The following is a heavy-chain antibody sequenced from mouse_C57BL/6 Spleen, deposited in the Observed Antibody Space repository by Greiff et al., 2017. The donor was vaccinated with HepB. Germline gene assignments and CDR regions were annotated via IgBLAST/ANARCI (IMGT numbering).Heavy chain of an antibody. D-gene: IGHD1-1*01. V-gene: IGHV1-64*01. J-gene: IGHJ1*03. CDR3: ARYEDYYGGSSGWYFDV. CDR1: GYTFTSYW. Sequence: QVQLQQPGAELVKPGASVKLSCKASGYTFTSYWMHWVKQRPGQGLEWIGMIHPNSGSTNYNEKFKSKATLTVDKSSSTAYMQLSSLTSEDSAVYYCARYEDYYGGSSGWYFDVWGTGTTVTVSS. CDR2: IHPNSGST.